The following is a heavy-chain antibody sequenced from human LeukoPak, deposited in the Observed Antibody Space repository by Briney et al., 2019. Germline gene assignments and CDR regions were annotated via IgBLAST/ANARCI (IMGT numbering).Heavy chain of an antibody. CDR1: GYTFTSYD. CDR2: MNPNSGNT. J-gene: IGHJ5*02. V-gene: IGHV1-8*01. Sequence: ASVKVSCKASGYTFTSYDINWVRQATGQGLEWMGWMNPNSGNTGYAQKFQGRVTITEDTSTDTAYMELSSLRSEDTAVYYCATGGRRRWEAYNWFDPWGQGTLVTVSS. CDR3: ATGGRRRWEAYNWFDP. D-gene: IGHD1-26*01.